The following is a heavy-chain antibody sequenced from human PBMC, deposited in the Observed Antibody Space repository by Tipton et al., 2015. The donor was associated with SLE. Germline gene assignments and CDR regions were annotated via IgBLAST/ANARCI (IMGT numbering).Heavy chain of an antibody. CDR2: IYSGGST. CDR1: GFTFSSYG. Sequence: SGFTFSSYGMHWVRQAPGKGLEWVSVIYSGGSTYYADSVKGRFTISRDNSKNTLYLQMNSLRAEDTAVYYCARGAVAADVWGQGTTVTVSS. J-gene: IGHJ6*02. CDR3: ARGAVAADV. D-gene: IGHD6-19*01. V-gene: IGHV3-NL1*01.